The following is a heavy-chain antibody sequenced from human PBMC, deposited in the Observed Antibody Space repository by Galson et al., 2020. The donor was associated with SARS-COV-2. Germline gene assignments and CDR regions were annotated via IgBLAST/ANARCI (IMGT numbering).Heavy chain of an antibody. Sequence: SETLSLTCAVYVGSFSGYYWSWIRQPPGKGLEWIGEINHSGSINYNPSLKSRVTLSVDTSKNQFSLKMTSVTAADTAVYYCARRPTILVVSITMNAFDIWGQGTKVIVPS. CDR1: VGSFSGYY. V-gene: IGHV4-34*01. CDR2: INHSGSI. CDR3: ARRPTILVVSITMNAFDI. J-gene: IGHJ3*02. D-gene: IGHD3-22*01.